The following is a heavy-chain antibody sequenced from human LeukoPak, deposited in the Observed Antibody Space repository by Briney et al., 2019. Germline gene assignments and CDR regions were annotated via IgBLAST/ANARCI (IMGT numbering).Heavy chain of an antibody. CDR3: ARYSSGWLGGH. CDR2: ISSSSSYI. D-gene: IGHD6-19*01. V-gene: IGHV3-21*01. Sequence: GGSLRLSCAASGFTFSSYSMNWVRQAPGKGLEWVSSISSSSSYIYYADSVKGRFTISRDNAKNSLYLQMNSLRAEDTAVYYCARYSSGWLGGHWGQGTLVTVSS. CDR1: GFTFSSYS. J-gene: IGHJ4*02.